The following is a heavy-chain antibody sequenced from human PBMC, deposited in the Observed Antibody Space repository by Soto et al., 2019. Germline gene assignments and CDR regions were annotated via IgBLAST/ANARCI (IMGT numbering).Heavy chain of an antibody. CDR2: VSYDGSET. J-gene: IGHJ5*02. CDR1: GFIFSSYA. V-gene: IGHV3-30*18. Sequence: GGSLRLSCAASGFIFSSYAMHWVRQAPGKGLEWVAFVSYDGSETYHADSVKGRFTISRDNSKNTLFLQMNSLRIEDTAVYYCAKAHYYSSGSYNAWGQGTLVTVSS. D-gene: IGHD3-10*01. CDR3: AKAHYYSSGSYNA.